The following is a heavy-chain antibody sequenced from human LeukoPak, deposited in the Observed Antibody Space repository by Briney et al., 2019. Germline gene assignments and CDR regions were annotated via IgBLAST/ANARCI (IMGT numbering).Heavy chain of an antibody. CDR2: ISSSSSYT. Sequence: PGGSLRLSCAASGFTFSSYSMNWVRQAPGKGLEWVSSISSSSSYTYYADSVKGRFTISRDNAKNSLYLQMNSLRAEDTAVYYCARENVVVTAIDYWGQGTLVTVSS. V-gene: IGHV3-21*01. CDR3: ARENVVVTAIDY. J-gene: IGHJ4*02. D-gene: IGHD2-21*02. CDR1: GFTFSSYS.